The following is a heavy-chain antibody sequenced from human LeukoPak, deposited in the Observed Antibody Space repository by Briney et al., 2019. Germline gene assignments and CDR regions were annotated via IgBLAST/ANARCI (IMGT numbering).Heavy chain of an antibody. V-gene: IGHV1-8*01. CDR2: MNPNSGNT. J-gene: IGHJ4*02. D-gene: IGHD1/OR15-1a*01. CDR1: GYTFTSYD. Sequence: ASVKVSCKASGYTFTSYDINWVRQATGQGLEWMGWMNPNSGNTGYAQKFQGRVTMTRNTSISTAYMELSSLRSEDTAVYYCARGIRTAGTTQYWGQGTLVTVSS. CDR3: ARGIRTAGTTQY.